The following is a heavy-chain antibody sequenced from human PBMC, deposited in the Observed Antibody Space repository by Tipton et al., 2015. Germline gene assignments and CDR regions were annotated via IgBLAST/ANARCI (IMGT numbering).Heavy chain of an antibody. J-gene: IGHJ4*02. CDR3: ARSPVITIFGVAYFDY. CDR1: GASITSGGYY. D-gene: IGHD3-3*01. CDR2: IYYSGST. V-gene: IGHV4-31*03. Sequence: TLSLTCSVSGASITSGGYYWNWIRLHPGKGLEWIGYIYYSGSTYYNRSLKSRVTISVDTSNNQFSLKLSSVTAAGTAVYYCARSPVITIFGVAYFDYWGQGTLVPVSS.